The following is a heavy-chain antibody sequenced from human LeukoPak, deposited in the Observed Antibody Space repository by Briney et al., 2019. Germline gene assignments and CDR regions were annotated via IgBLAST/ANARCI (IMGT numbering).Heavy chain of an antibody. CDR2: INPNSGGT. J-gene: IGHJ6*02. Sequence: APVKVSCKASGYTFTGYYMHWVRQAPGQGLEWMGRINPNSGGTNYAQKFQGRVTMTRDTSISTAYMELSRLRSDDTAVYYCARAGLVYALPLHYYYGMDVWGQGTTVTVSS. CDR1: GYTFTGYY. V-gene: IGHV1-2*06. D-gene: IGHD2-8*01. CDR3: ARAGLVYALPLHYYYGMDV.